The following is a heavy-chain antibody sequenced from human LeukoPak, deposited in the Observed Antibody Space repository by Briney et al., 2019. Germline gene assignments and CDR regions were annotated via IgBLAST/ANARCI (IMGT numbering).Heavy chain of an antibody. D-gene: IGHD1-26*01. CDR3: ARLWADTAY. CDR1: GYTFTTYS. V-gene: IGHV1-18*01. Sequence: ASVKVSCKTSGYTFTTYSITWVRQAPGQGLEWMGWINGANGDTNYAEKFQGRIPMTTDSSTSTAYMDLRRLTPDDTGLYYCARLWADTAYWGQGTLVTVSS. CDR2: INGANGDT. J-gene: IGHJ4*02.